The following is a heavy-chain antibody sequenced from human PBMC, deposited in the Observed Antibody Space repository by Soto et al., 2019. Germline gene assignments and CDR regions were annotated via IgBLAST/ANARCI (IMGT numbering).Heavy chain of an antibody. D-gene: IGHD4-17*01. J-gene: IGHJ4*02. Sequence: QVQLQESGPGVVKPSQTLSLTCTVSGDSISSDDYYWSWIRQPPGKGLEWIGYISYSGTTSYNPSLKSRVLFSVDTSKKKFSLKLTSVTAADTAVYYCARSHDYSAYVFDCWGQGTLVTVSS. CDR3: ARSHDYSAYVFDC. CDR1: GDSISSDDYY. CDR2: ISYSGTT. V-gene: IGHV4-30-4*01.